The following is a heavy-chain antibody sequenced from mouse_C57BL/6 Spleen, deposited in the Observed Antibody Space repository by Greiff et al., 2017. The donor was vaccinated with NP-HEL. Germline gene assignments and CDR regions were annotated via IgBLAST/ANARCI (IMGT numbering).Heavy chain of an antibody. CDR3: VSGYYGFFDY. CDR1: GFSFNTYA. J-gene: IGHJ2*01. D-gene: IGHD1-2*01. Sequence: EVQLVESGGGLVQPKGSLKLSCAASGFSFNTYAMNWVRQAPGKGLEWVARIRSKSNNYATYYADSVKDRFTISRDDSESMLYLQMNNLKTEDTAMYYCVSGYYGFFDYWGQGTTLTVSS. V-gene: IGHV10-1*01. CDR2: IRSKSNNYAT.